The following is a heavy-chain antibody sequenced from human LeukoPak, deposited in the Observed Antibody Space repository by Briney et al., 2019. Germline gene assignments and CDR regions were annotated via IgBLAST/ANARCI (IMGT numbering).Heavy chain of an antibody. CDR3: ARADYGDYGVDY. D-gene: IGHD4-17*01. CDR2: ITRDGSI. CDR1: GFAFSTSN. Sequence: KSGGSLRLPCAASGFAFSTSNLNWFRQAPGKGLEWVSSITRDGSIYYADSLTGRFSISRDNAKNSLYLQMISLRAEDTAVYYCARADYGDYGVDYWGQGTLVTVSS. V-gene: IGHV3-21*01. J-gene: IGHJ4*02.